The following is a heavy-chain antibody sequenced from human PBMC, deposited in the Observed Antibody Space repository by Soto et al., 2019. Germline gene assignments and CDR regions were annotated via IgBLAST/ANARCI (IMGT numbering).Heavy chain of an antibody. CDR3: ARRTVTSNDAFDI. D-gene: IGHD4-17*01. Sequence: ASVKVSCKASGYTFTGYYMHWVRQAPGQGLEWMGWINPNSGGTNYAQKFQGWVTMTRDTSISTAYMELSRLRSDDTAVYYCARRTVTSNDAFDIWGQGTMVTVSS. V-gene: IGHV1-2*04. J-gene: IGHJ3*02. CDR2: INPNSGGT. CDR1: GYTFTGYY.